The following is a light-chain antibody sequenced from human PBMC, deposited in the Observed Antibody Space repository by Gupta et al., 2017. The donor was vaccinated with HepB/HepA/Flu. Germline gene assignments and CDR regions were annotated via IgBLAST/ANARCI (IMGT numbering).Light chain of an antibody. CDR1: SSNVGGNT. CDR3: AAWEGSLNGWV. V-gene: IGLV1-44*01. Sequence: QSVLPQPPSASGSPGQRVTIPCSGSSSNVGGNTVNWYQQLPGTAPKLVIYSNNQRPSGVPDRFSGSKSGTSASLAISGLQSEDEGDYYCAAWEGSLNGWVFGGGTKVTVL. J-gene: IGLJ3*02. CDR2: SNN.